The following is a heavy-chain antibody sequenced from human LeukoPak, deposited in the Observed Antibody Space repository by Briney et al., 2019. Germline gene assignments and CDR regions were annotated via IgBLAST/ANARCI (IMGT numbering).Heavy chain of an antibody. J-gene: IGHJ3*02. V-gene: IGHV3-21*01. D-gene: IGHD3-3*01. CDR2: ISSSSSYI. Sequence: PGGSLRLSCAASGFTFSSYSMNWVRQAPGKGLEWVSSISSSSSYIYYADSVKGRFTISRDNAKNSLYLQMNSLRAEDTAVYYCAREDVPPMSVDFWSGYYAFDIWGQGTMVTVSS. CDR3: AREDVPPMSVDFWSGYYAFDI. CDR1: GFTFSSYS.